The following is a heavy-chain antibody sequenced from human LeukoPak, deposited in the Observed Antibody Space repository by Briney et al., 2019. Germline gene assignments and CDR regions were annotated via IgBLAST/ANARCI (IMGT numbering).Heavy chain of an antibody. J-gene: IGHJ6*02. V-gene: IGHV3-23*01. CDR3: AKVSGRILIWPQPFGDGMDV. CDR2: ISGSGGDS. D-gene: IGHD3-10*01. CDR1: GFTFSSYA. Sequence: GGSLRLSCAASGFTFSSYAMSWVRQAPGKGLECVSAISGSGGDSYYAASVKGRFTISRDNSKNTLYLQMNSLRVEDTAVYYCAKVSGRILIWPQPFGDGMDVWGQGTTVTVSS.